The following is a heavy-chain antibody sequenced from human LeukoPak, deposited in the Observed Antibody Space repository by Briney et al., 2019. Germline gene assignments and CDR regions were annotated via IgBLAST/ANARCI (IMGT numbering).Heavy chain of an antibody. CDR1: GGSISSSSNY. J-gene: IGHJ1*01. CDR2: IYYSGST. V-gene: IGHV4-39*07. D-gene: IGHD3-22*01. Sequence: SETLSLTCTVSGGSISSSSNYWGWIRQPPGTGLEWIGSIYYSGSTYYNPSLESRVTISVDTSKNQFSLKLNSVTAADTAVYYCARVRAIFDSTRYFYDSSRYFQDWGQGTLVTVSP. CDR3: ARVRAIFDSTRYFYDSSRYFQD.